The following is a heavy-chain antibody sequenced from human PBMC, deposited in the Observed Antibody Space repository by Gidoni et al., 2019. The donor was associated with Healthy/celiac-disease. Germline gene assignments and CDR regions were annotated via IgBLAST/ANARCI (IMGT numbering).Heavy chain of an antibody. CDR1: GGSISSYY. Sequence: QVQLQESGPGLVKPSETLSLTCTVSGGSISSYYWSWIRQPPGKGLEWIGYIYYSGSTNYNPSLKSRVTISVDTSKNQSSLKLSSVTAADTAVYYCARQLKGEQLWFGYYYYMDVWGKGTTVTVSS. CDR2: IYYSGST. CDR3: ARQLKGEQLWFGYYYYMDV. J-gene: IGHJ6*03. D-gene: IGHD5-18*01. V-gene: IGHV4-59*08.